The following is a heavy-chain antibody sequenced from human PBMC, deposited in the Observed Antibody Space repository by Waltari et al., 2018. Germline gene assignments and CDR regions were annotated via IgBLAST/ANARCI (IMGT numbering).Heavy chain of an antibody. D-gene: IGHD1-26*01. CDR1: GGTFSSDA. CDR2: IIPIVGTA. Sequence: QVQLVQSGAEVKKPGSSVKVSCKASGGTFSSDAISWVRRAPGQGLEWMGVIIPIVGTANYAQKFQGRVTITADESTSTAYMELSSLRSEDTAVYYCACRGSGSYLGYAFDIWGQGTMVTVSS. J-gene: IGHJ3*02. CDR3: ACRGSGSYLGYAFDI. V-gene: IGHV1-69*01.